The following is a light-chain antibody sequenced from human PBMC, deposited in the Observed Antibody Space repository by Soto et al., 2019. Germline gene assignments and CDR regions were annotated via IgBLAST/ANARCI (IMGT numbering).Light chain of an antibody. CDR1: SSDIGDYDY. Sequence: QSALTQPASVSGSPGQSITISCTGTSSDIGDYDYVSWYQHLPGKAPKLLIFDVTHRPSGVSDRFSGSKSGNTASLTISGVRPEDEAFYYCSCLSTTSTPIVFGTGTKLTVL. J-gene: IGLJ1*01. V-gene: IGLV2-14*01. CDR2: DVT. CDR3: SCLSTTSTPIV.